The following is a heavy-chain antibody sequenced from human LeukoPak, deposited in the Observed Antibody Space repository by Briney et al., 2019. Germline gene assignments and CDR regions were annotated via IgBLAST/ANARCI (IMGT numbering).Heavy chain of an antibody. CDR1: GGSISSSSYY. Sequence: PSETLSLTCTVSGGSISSSSYYWGWIRQPPGKGLEWIGSIYYSGRPYYNPSLKSRVTISVDTSKNQFSLKLSSVTAADTAVYYCARQLGYCSSTSCYADKVDYWGQGTLVTVSS. J-gene: IGHJ4*02. D-gene: IGHD2-2*01. CDR2: IYYSGRP. V-gene: IGHV4-39*01. CDR3: ARQLGYCSSTSCYADKVDY.